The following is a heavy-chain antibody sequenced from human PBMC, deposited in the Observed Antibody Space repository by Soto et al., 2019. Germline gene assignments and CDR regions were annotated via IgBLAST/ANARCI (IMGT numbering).Heavy chain of an antibody. J-gene: IGHJ4*02. D-gene: IGHD2-15*01. CDR3: ATYCRGSGGRCSFGN. V-gene: IGHV4-30-4*01. CDR2: MYYSGST. CDR1: GGSISSGDYY. Sequence: QVQLQESGPGLVKPSQTLSLTCTVSGGSISSGDYYWSWIRQPPGKGLEWIGYMYYSGSTYYNPSLKVRVTISGDTSKNQISLKLSSVTSADTSVYYCATYCRGSGGRCSFGNWGQGTLVTVSS.